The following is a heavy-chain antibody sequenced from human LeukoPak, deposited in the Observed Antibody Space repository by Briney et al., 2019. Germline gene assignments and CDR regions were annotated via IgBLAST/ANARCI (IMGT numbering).Heavy chain of an antibody. J-gene: IGHJ4*02. CDR2: ISSTGNTI. Sequence: KSGGSLRLSCAASGFTFSDYYINWIRQAPGKGLEWVSYISSTGNTIYYADSVKGRFTISRDNAKNSPYLQMNSLRAEDTAVYYCANSRSFDHWGQGTLVTVSS. V-gene: IGHV3-11*04. CDR1: GFTFSDYY. CDR3: ANSRSFDH.